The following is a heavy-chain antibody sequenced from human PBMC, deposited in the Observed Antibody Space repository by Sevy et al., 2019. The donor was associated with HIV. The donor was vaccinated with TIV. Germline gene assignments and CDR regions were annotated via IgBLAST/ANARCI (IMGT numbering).Heavy chain of an antibody. Sequence: GGSLRLSCAASEFTFSNAWMSWVRQAPGKGLEWVGRIKSKTDGGTTDYAAPVKGRFTISRDDSKNTLYLQMNSLKTEDTAVYYCTTDLWENYDSSGYFTIDYWGQGTLVTVSS. J-gene: IGHJ4*02. V-gene: IGHV3-15*01. CDR3: TTDLWENYDSSGYFTIDY. CDR1: EFTFSNAW. CDR2: IKSKTDGGTT. D-gene: IGHD3-22*01.